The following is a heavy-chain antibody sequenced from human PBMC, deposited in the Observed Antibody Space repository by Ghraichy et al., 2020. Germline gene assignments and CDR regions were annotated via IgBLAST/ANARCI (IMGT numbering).Heavy chain of an antibody. V-gene: IGHV4-39*01. D-gene: IGHD1-26*01. CDR3: ARHRIGKNWLDP. CDR1: GGSISSRSYY. J-gene: IGHJ5*02. Sequence: SETLSLTCTVSGGSISSRSYYWGWIRQPAVKGLEWIGNIYYSGNTYYNPSLKSRVTISVDTSKNQFSLKLSSVTAADTAVYYCARHRIGKNWLDPWGQGTLVTVSS. CDR2: IYYSGNT.